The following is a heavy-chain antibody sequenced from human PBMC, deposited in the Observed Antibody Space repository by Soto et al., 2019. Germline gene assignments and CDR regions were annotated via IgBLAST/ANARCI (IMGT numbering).Heavy chain of an antibody. CDR1: GFTFSNYG. V-gene: IGHV3-30*18. J-gene: IGHJ6*02. D-gene: IGHD2-21*01. Sequence: GGSLSLSCAASGFTFSNYGVHWVRQAPGKGLEWVAFISNDGTNQYYVDSVKGRFTISRDNSKNTLYLEMNSLRGEETAVYYCAKDLIATVYPVIRGYYHGLDVGGPGAAATVS. CDR3: AKDLIATVYPVIRGYYHGLDV. CDR2: ISNDGTNQ.